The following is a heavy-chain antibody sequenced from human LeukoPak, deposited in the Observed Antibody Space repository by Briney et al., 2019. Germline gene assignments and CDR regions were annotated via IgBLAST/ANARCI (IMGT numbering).Heavy chain of an antibody. CDR2: IYWDDDK. CDR3: AHRLWGLGESYFDY. D-gene: IGHD3-10*01. V-gene: IGHV2-5*02. J-gene: IGHJ4*02. Sequence: SGPTLVKPTQTLTLTCTFSGFSLSTRGVGVGWIRQPPGKALEWLALIYWDDDKRYSPSLKSRLTITKDTSKNQVVLTTTNMDPVDTATYYCAHRLWGLGESYFDYWGQGTLVTVSS. CDR1: GFSLSTRGVG.